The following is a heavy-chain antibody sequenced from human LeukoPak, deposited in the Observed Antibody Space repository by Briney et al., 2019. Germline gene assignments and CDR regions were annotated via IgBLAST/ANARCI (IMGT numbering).Heavy chain of an antibody. D-gene: IGHD5-18*01. V-gene: IGHV1-46*01. J-gene: IGHJ4*02. CDR3: ARTQGVYSYGYSPIDY. Sequence: ASVKVSCKASGYTFTSYYMHWVRQAPGQGLEWMGIINPSGGSTSYAQKFQGRVTMTRDTSTSTVYMELSSLRSEDTAVYYCARTQGVYSYGYSPIDYWGQGTLVTVSS. CDR1: GYTFTSYY. CDR2: INPSGGST.